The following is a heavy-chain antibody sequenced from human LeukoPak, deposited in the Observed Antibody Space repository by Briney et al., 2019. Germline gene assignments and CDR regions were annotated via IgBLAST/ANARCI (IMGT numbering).Heavy chain of an antibody. D-gene: IGHD6-13*01. CDR1: GGSISGYY. CDR2: IYTSGST. J-gene: IGHJ3*02. CDR3: ARDPDSSSWYYAFDI. Sequence: SETLSLSCTVSGGSISGYYWNWIRQPAGKGLEWIGRIYTSGSTNYTPSLKSRVTISVDKSKNQFSLKLSSVTAADTAVYYCARDPDSSSWYYAFDIWGQGTMATVSS. V-gene: IGHV4-4*07.